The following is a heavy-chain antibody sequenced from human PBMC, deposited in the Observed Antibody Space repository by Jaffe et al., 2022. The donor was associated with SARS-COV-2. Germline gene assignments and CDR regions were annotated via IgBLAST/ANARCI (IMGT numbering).Heavy chain of an antibody. CDR2: ISNNGGST. V-gene: IGHV3-64D*06. Sequence: EVQLVESGGGLVQPGGSLRVTCSASGFTFSNYAMYWVRQAPGKGLEYVSGISNNGGSTHYADSVKGRFTISRDNSKSTLYLQMSSLRTEDTAVYYCVKDRDDSRLLEPCFDYWGRGTLVTVSS. CDR1: GFTFSNYA. CDR3: VKDRDDSRLLEPCFDY. D-gene: IGHD1-1*01. J-gene: IGHJ4*02.